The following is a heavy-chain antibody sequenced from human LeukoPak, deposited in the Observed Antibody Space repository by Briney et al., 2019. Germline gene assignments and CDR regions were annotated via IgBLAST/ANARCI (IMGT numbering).Heavy chain of an antibody. CDR1: GFTFSSYA. J-gene: IGHJ4*02. D-gene: IGHD3-22*01. CDR3: ARDPLSRWLTSGGYFDY. CDR2: ISYDGSNK. V-gene: IGHV3-30-3*01. Sequence: PGGSLRLSCAASGFTFSSYAMHWVRQAPGKGLEWVAVISYDGSNKYYADSVKGRFTISRDNSKNTLYLQMNSLRAEDTAVYYCARDPLSRWLTSGGYFDYWGQGTLVTVSS.